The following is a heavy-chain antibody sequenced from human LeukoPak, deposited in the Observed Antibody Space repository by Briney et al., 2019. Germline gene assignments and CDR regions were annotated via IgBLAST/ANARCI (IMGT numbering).Heavy chain of an antibody. CDR3: ARGRGSGHKENWFDP. D-gene: IGHD6-19*01. V-gene: IGHV1-8*01. CDR2: MNPNSGNT. CDR1: GYAFTTYD. Sequence: ASVKVSCTASGYAFTTYDINWVRQATGHGPEWMGWMNPNSGNTGYTQNFQGRVTMTRNTSISTAYMELSSLKSEDTAVYYCARGRGSGHKENWFDPWGQGTLVTVSS. J-gene: IGHJ5*02.